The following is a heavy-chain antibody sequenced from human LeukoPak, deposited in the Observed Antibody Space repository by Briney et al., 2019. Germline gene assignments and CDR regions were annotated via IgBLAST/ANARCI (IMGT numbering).Heavy chain of an antibody. CDR3: ARDEAYYYDSSGYPTAAYYFDY. CDR1: GFTFSSYE. Sequence: GGSLRLSCAASGFTFSSYEMNWVRQAPGKGLEWVSYISSSGSTIYYADSVKGRFTISRDNAKNSLYLQMNSLRAEDTALYYCARDEAYYYDSSGYPTAAYYFDYWGQGTLVTVSS. D-gene: IGHD3-22*01. V-gene: IGHV3-48*03. J-gene: IGHJ4*02. CDR2: ISSSGSTI.